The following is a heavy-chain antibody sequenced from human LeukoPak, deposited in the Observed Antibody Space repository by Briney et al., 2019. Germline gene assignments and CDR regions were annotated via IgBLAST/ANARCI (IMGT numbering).Heavy chain of an antibody. Sequence: GGSLRLSCAASGFTVNTHFMSWVRQAPGKGLEWVSVLYHGDRTYYADSVKGRFTISRDSSKNTVYLQMQNLRAEDTAVYYCTRDRDDSSVLHYFDYWGQGALVTASS. CDR3: TRDRDDSSVLHYFDY. CDR1: GFTVNTHF. D-gene: IGHD3-22*01. J-gene: IGHJ4*02. CDR2: LYHGDRT. V-gene: IGHV3-66*02.